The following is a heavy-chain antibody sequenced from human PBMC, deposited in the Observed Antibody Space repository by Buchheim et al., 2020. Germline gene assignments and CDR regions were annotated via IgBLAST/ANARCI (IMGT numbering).Heavy chain of an antibody. J-gene: IGHJ6*02. D-gene: IGHD2/OR15-2a*01. CDR2: ANPSDGGA. CDR1: GNTFTTYY. Sequence: QVQLVQSGTEVKKPGASVKVSCKASGNTFTTYYIHWVRQAPGQGLEWMGMANPSDGGATYAQMFQGRLTITRDTSTSTAYMELDSLRSEDTAVYYCAAEPLIRSSAMDVWGQGTT. V-gene: IGHV1-46*03. CDR3: AAEPLIRSSAMDV.